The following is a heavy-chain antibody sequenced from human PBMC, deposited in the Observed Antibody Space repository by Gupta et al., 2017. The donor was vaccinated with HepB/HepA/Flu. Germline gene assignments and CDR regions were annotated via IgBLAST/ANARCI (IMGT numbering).Heavy chain of an antibody. CDR2: INRDGSEQ. J-gene: IGHJ4*02. D-gene: IGHD6-19*01. V-gene: IGHV3-7*01. Sequence: EVQLVESGGVLVQPGGYLRLSCAASGFTFRTYWIAWVQSPGKGLEWVANINRDGSEQYYVESLKGRFTISRDNAKNSLYLHMNSLTAEDTAVYYCARAGYSSGYDYWGQGTLVTVSS. CDR3: ARAGYSSGYDY. CDR1: GFTFRTYW.